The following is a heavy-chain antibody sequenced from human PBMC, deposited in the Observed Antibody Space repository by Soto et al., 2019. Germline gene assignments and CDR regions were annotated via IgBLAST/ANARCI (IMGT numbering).Heavy chain of an antibody. Sequence: QVQLVQSGAEAKKPGSSVKVSCKTSGGTFSSYAISWVRQAPGQELEGMGGIFPLFRTTNYEQKFPGRVTITADTYTCSVYMELGGLRGGDTAVYYCARGGYSSTWSNLLDRSGLDVWGQGTTVTVSS. CDR3: ARGGYSSTWSNLLDRSGLDV. V-gene: IGHV1-69*06. D-gene: IGHD6-13*01. CDR2: IFPLFRTT. CDR1: GGTFSSYA. J-gene: IGHJ6*02.